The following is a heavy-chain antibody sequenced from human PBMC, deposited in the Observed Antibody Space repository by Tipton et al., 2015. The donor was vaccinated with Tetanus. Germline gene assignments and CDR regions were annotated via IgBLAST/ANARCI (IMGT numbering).Heavy chain of an antibody. CDR1: GFTFSRFW. CDR2: VNSDGSDT. V-gene: IGHV3-74*01. D-gene: IGHD2-21*01. J-gene: IGHJ4*02. Sequence: SLRLSCAASGFTFSRFWMHWVRQAPGKGLVWVSHVNSDGSDTSYADSVKGRFTISRDNAKNTLYLQMKSLRAEDTAVYYCATDVPGIGIDSWGQGTIVPVSS. CDR3: ATDVPGIGIDS.